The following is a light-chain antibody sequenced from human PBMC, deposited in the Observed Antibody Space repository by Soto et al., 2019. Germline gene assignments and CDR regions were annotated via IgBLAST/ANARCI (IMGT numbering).Light chain of an antibody. Sequence: EIVMTQSPATLSVSPGERATLSCRASQSVSSNLAWYQQKPGQAPRLLIYGASTRATGIPARFSGSGSGTEFTLTSSSLQSEDFAVDYCQQYNNWPPMYTFGQGTKLEIK. CDR2: GAS. V-gene: IGKV3-15*01. CDR3: QQYNNWPPMYT. CDR1: QSVSSN. J-gene: IGKJ2*01.